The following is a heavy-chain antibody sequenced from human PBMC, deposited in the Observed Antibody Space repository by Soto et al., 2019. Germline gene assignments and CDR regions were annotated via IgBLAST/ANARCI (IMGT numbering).Heavy chain of an antibody. V-gene: IGHV1-18*01. D-gene: IGHD6-13*01. Sequence: ASVKVSCKASGYTFTSYGSSWGRQAPGQGLEWMGWISAYNGNTNYAQKLQGRVTMTTDTSTSTAYMELRSLRSDDTAVYYCARDAPSKYSSSWPFDYWGQGTLVTVSS. J-gene: IGHJ4*02. CDR3: ARDAPSKYSSSWPFDY. CDR1: GYTFTSYG. CDR2: ISAYNGNT.